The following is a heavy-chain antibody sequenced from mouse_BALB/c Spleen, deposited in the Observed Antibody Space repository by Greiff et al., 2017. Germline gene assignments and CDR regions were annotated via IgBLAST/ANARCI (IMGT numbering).Heavy chain of an antibody. D-gene: IGHD2-10*02. V-gene: IGHV1S29*02. CDR3: AREYGNYEGGAMDY. J-gene: IGHJ4*01. Sequence: VQLKQSGPELVKPGASVKISCKASGYTFTDYNMHWVKQSHGKSLEWIGYIYPYNGGTGYNQKFKSKATLTVDNSSSTAYMELRSLTSEDSAVYYCAREYGNYEGGAMDYWGQGTSVTVSS. CDR2: IYPYNGGT. CDR1: GYTFTDYN.